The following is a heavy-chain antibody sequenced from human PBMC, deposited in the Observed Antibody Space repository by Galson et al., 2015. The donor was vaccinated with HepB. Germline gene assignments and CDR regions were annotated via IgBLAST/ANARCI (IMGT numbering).Heavy chain of an antibody. Sequence: SLRLSCAASGFTFDDYTMHWVRQAPGKGLEWVSLISWDGGSTYYADSVKGRFTISRDNSKNSLYLQMNSLRTEDTALYYCAKGGVVRGAKGQEFDYWGQGTLVTVSS. V-gene: IGHV3-43*01. J-gene: IGHJ4*02. CDR1: GFTFDDYT. CDR2: ISWDGGST. D-gene: IGHD3-10*01. CDR3: AKGGVVRGAKGQEFDY.